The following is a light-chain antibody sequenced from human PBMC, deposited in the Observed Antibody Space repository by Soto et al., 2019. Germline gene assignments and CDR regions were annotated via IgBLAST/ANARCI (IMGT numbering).Light chain of an antibody. Sequence: VMTQAPLSPSHRLGQPVAISCRTTDGLVLQDGNTYLSWFQQRPGQAPRRLIYRVSDRASGIPDRFSGSGSGTEFTLTISSLEPEDFAVYYCQQRSNWPLTFGGGTKVDIK. CDR1: DGLVLQDGNTY. J-gene: IGKJ4*01. CDR3: QQRSNWPLT. V-gene: IGKV2-30*01. CDR2: RVS.